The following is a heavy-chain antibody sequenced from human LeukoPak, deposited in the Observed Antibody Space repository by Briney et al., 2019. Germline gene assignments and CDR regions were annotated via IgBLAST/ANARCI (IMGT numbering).Heavy chain of an antibody. CDR2: IKKDGSEK. J-gene: IGHJ4*02. CDR1: GSTLSSYW. Sequence: GRSLRLSCTVSGSTLSSYWMTWVRQAPGKGLEWVANIKKDGSEKHCVDSVAGRFTVSRDNAKNSLYLEMNSLRAEDTAVYYCARDRSYCSGGRCYDLFDYWGQGALVTVSS. V-gene: IGHV3-7*04. D-gene: IGHD2-15*01. CDR3: ARDRSYCSGGRCYDLFDY.